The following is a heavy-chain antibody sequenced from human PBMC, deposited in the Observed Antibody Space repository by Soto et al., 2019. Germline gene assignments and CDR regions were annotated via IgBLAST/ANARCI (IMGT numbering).Heavy chain of an antibody. V-gene: IGHV1-3*01. CDR1: GYTFTSYA. CDR2: INAGNGNT. Sequence: QVQLVQSGAEVKKPGASVKVSCKASGYTFTSYAMHWVRQAPGQRLEWMGWINAGNGNTKYSQKFQGRVTITRDTSASTAYMELSSLRSEDTAVYYCARGARYCSGGSCYPPRTLFDYWSQGTLVTVSS. CDR3: ARGARYCSGGSCYPPRTLFDY. D-gene: IGHD2-15*01. J-gene: IGHJ4*02.